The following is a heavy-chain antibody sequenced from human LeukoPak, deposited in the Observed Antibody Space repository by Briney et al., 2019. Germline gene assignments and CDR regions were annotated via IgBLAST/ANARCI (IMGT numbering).Heavy chain of an antibody. Sequence: LSLTCTVSGGSISSNNYYWGWVRQPPGKGLEWVGRSRNRANSYSTEYAASVKGRFTISRDESKNSLYLQMDSLKTEDTAVYYCARDGISRVRGGSFDIWGQGTMVTVSS. CDR3: ARDGISRVRGGSFDI. CDR2: SRNRANSYST. J-gene: IGHJ3*02. V-gene: IGHV3-72*01. D-gene: IGHD3-10*01. CDR1: GGSISSNNYY.